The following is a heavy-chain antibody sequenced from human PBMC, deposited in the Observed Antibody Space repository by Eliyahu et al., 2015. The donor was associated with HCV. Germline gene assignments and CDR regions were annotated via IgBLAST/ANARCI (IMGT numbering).Heavy chain of an antibody. CDR3: ARQVVATTIFDY. CDR2: VYYSGSP. J-gene: IGHJ4*02. D-gene: IGHD2-15*01. CDR1: XGSITXXSHF. V-gene: IGHV4-39*01. Sequence: QLQLQESGPGLVKPSETLSLTCTVSXGSITXXSHFWXWXXQPPGKGLXWXANVYYSGSPSXNPSLKSRVTISADTSKNQFSLKLSSVTAADTAVYYCARQVVATTIFDYWGQGTMVTVSS.